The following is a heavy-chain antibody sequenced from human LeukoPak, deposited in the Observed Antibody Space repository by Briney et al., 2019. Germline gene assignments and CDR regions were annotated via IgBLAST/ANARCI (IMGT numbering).Heavy chain of an antibody. D-gene: IGHD3-22*01. Sequence: PSETLSLTCTVSGGSISSSSYYWGWIRQPPGKGLEWIGSIYYSGSTYYNPSLKSRVTISVDTSKNQFSLKLSSVTAADTAVYYCARVEIYYDSSGYYWDNYYYYYYMDVWGKGTTVTVSS. J-gene: IGHJ6*03. CDR1: GGSISSSSYY. CDR3: ARVEIYYDSSGYYWDNYYYYYYMDV. V-gene: IGHV4-39*07. CDR2: IYYSGST.